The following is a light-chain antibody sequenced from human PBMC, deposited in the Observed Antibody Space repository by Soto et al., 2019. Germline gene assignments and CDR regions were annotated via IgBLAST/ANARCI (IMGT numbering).Light chain of an antibody. J-gene: IGLJ1*01. CDR1: SSDVGGYTY. Sequence: QSALNQPASVSGSPGQSITISCAGTSSDVGGYTYVSWYQQHPGKAPKLMIYDVSNRPSGVSNRFSGSKSGNTASLTISGLQAEDEADYYCTSYTSSSTPYVFGGGTKVTVL. CDR2: DVS. CDR3: TSYTSSSTPYV. V-gene: IGLV2-14*01.